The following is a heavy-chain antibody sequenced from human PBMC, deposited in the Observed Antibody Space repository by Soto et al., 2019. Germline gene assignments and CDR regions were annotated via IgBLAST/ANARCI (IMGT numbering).Heavy chain of an antibody. D-gene: IGHD2-15*01. Sequence: ASVKVSCKASGYAFSNYGISWVRQAPGQGLEWMGWITAYNRNTNYAQKLRGRVTTTTDTSTSTAYMDLRSLRSDDTAVYYCARGSWSEGFDPWGQGTLVTVSS. V-gene: IGHV1-18*04. J-gene: IGHJ5*02. CDR3: ARGSWSEGFDP. CDR2: ITAYNRNT. CDR1: GYAFSNYG.